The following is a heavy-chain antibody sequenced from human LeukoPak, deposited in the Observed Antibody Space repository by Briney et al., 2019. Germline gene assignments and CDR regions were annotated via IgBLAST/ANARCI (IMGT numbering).Heavy chain of an antibody. CDR1: GLTFSSYW. J-gene: IGHJ4*02. CDR3: ARVAINDYGDYFDY. V-gene: IGHV3-74*01. Sequence: GGSLRLYCAASGLTFSSYWMHWVRKAPGKGRVGVPRINSDGSSTSYADSVKGRFTITRDNAKNSLYLQMNSLRAEDTAVYYCARVAINDYGDYFDYWGQGTLVTVSS. CDR2: INSDGSST. D-gene: IGHD4-17*01.